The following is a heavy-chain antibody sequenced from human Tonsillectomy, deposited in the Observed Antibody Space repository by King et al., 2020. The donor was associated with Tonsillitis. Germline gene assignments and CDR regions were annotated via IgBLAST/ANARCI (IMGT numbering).Heavy chain of an antibody. J-gene: IGHJ1*01. V-gene: IGHV5-51*01. CDR1: GYSFPSYW. Sequence: PLVPSGSSVTKPGESLKISCTGSGYSFPSYWIVWVRQMPGNSLEWMGIIYPGDSDTRYSPSFQGQVTISADKSISTAYLQWSSLKASDSARYYGARRGAGGGAAEEDVKHGGQGTRGTV. D-gene: IGHD6-13*01. CDR3: ARRGAGGGAAEEDVKH. CDR2: IYPGDSDT.